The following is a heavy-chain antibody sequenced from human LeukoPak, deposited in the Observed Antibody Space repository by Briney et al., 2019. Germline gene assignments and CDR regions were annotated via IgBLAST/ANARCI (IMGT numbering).Heavy chain of an antibody. CDR1: GFTFSSYS. Sequence: PGGSLRLSCAASGFTFSSYSMNWVRQAPGKGLEWVSYISSSSSTIYYADSVKGRFTISRDNSKNTLYLQMNSLRAEDTAVYYCAKSGGGWDYWGQGTLVTVSS. V-gene: IGHV3-48*01. J-gene: IGHJ4*02. CDR2: ISSSSSTI. D-gene: IGHD6-19*01. CDR3: AKSGGGWDY.